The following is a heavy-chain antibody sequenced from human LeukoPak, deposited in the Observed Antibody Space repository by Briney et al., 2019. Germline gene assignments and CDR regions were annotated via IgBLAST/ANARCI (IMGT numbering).Heavy chain of an antibody. CDR2: IYYSGST. J-gene: IGHJ5*02. D-gene: IGHD3-16*01. V-gene: IGHV4-59*01. CDR3: ARARVGGPFDP. CDR1: GGSISSYY. Sequence: TSETLSLTCTVSGGSISSYYWSWIRQPPGKGLEWIGYIYYSGSTNYNPSLKSRVTISVDTSKNQFSLKLSSVTAADTAVYYCARARVGGPFDPWGQGTLVTVSS.